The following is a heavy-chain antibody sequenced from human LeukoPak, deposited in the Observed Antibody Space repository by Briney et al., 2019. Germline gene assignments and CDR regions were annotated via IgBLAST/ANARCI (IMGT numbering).Heavy chain of an antibody. CDR2: IKRDGSEK. D-gene: IGHD1-1*01. Sequence: GGSLRLSCAASGFTFSDYWMTWVRQAPGKGLEWVANIKRDGSEKYYVDSVKGRLTISRDNAKNTLYLQMNSPRAEDTAVYYCARDLNASFDPWGQGTLVTVSS. CDR3: ARDLNASFDP. V-gene: IGHV3-7*01. CDR1: GFTFSDYW. J-gene: IGHJ5*02.